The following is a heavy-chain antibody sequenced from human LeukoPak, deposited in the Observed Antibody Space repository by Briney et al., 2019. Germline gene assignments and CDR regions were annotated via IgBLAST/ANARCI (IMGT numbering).Heavy chain of an antibody. Sequence: GGSLRLSCAASGFTFSSYEMNWVRQAPGKGLEWVSYISSSGSTIYYADSVKGRFTISRDNAKNSLYLQMNSLRAEDTAVYYCARVPGPPYYYYMDVWGKGTTVTISS. CDR2: ISSSGSTI. CDR3: ARVPGPPYYYYMDV. J-gene: IGHJ6*03. V-gene: IGHV3-48*03. CDR1: GFTFSSYE. D-gene: IGHD3-10*01.